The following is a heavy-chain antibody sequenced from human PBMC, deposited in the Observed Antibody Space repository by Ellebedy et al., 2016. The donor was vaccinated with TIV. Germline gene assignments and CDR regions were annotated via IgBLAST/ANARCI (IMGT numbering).Heavy chain of an antibody. CDR1: GFSFRRYW. V-gene: IGHV3-7*01. J-gene: IGHJ5*02. CDR3: ARRGSYGDYAVQINSWFDT. Sequence: ESLKISCAASGFSFRRYWMSWVRQAPGKGLEWVANIYQDGGVQYYVDSVKGRFTISRDNADNSLFLQMNRLRAEDTAVYFGARRGSYGDYAVQINSWFDTWGRGTLVAVSS. D-gene: IGHD4-17*01. CDR2: IYQDGGVQ.